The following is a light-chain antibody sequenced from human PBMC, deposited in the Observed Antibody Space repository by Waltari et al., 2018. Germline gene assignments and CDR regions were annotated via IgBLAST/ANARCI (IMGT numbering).Light chain of an antibody. V-gene: IGKV3-15*01. Sequence: EIVITQSPATVSVSQGERATLSCRASQSVTSNLAWYQQKPGQAPRLLIYGASTRATGIPARFSGSGSGTEFTLTISSLQSEDFAVYYCQQYNNWPRTFGQGTKLEIK. J-gene: IGKJ2*01. CDR2: GAS. CDR3: QQYNNWPRT. CDR1: QSVTSN.